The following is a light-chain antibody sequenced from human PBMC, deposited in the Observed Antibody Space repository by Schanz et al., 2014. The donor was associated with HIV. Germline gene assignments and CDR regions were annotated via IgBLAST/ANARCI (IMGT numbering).Light chain of an antibody. J-gene: IGLJ3*02. V-gene: IGLV1-51*01. CDR2: DNN. Sequence: QSVLTQPPSVSAAPGQKVTISCSGSNSNVGKNYVSWYRQLPGTAPKLLIYDNNKRPSGIPDRFSGSQSGTSATLGISGLETGDEADYYCGTWDSSLSVRVFGGGTKVTVL. CDR1: NSNVGKNY. CDR3: GTWDSSLSVRV.